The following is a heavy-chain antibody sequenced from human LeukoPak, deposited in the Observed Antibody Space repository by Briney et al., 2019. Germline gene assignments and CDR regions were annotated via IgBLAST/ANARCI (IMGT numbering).Heavy chain of an antibody. CDR1: GFTFSSYW. D-gene: IGHD5-18*01. J-gene: IGHJ4*02. V-gene: IGHV4-30-4*08. Sequence: LRLSCAASGFTFSSYWMYWVRQPPGKGLEWIGYIYYSGSTYYNPSLKSRVTISVDTSKNQFSLKLSSVTAADTAVYYCARETAISLFDYWGQGTLVTVSS. CDR3: ARETAISLFDY. CDR2: IYYSGST.